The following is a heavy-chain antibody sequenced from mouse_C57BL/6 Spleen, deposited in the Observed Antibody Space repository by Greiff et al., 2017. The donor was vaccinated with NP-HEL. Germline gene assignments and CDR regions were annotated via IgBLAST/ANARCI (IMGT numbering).Heavy chain of an antibody. CDR2: INPSSGYT. Sequence: QVQLKQSGAELAKPGASVKLSCKASGYTFTSYWMHWVKQRPGQGLEWIGYINPSSGYTKYNQKFKDKATLTADKSSSTAYMQLSSLTYEDSAVYYCARAYGSSYPYFDYWGQGTTLTVSS. J-gene: IGHJ2*01. V-gene: IGHV1-7*01. CDR1: GYTFTSYW. CDR3: ARAYGSSYPYFDY. D-gene: IGHD1-1*01.